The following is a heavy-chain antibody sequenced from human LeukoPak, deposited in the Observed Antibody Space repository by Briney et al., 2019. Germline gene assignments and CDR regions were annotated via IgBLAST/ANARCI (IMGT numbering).Heavy chain of an antibody. V-gene: IGHV4-38-2*01. CDR1: GYSISRGSY. D-gene: IGHD5-24*01. J-gene: IGHJ3*02. CDR3: AVGLHSGQFAFDI. Sequence: PSETLSLXCAVSGYSISRGSYWGWIQQPPGKGLEWIGSVYHSGSAYYNPSLRSRVTISVDTSKNQFSLKLTSVTAADTAVYYCAVGLHSGQFAFDIWGQGTMVTVSS. CDR2: VYHSGSA.